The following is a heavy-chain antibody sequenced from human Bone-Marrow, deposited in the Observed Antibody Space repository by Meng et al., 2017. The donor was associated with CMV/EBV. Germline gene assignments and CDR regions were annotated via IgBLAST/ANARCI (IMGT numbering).Heavy chain of an antibody. Sequence: GGSLRLSCAASGFTFDDYTMHWVRQAPGKGLEWVSLISWDGGSTYYADSVKGRFTISRDNSKNSLYLQMNSLRTEDTALYYCAKGPYCSSTSCSGFDYWGQGTLVTVSS. CDR2: ISWDGGST. J-gene: IGHJ4*02. V-gene: IGHV3-43*01. CDR1: GFTFDDYT. D-gene: IGHD2-2*01. CDR3: AKGPYCSSTSCSGFDY.